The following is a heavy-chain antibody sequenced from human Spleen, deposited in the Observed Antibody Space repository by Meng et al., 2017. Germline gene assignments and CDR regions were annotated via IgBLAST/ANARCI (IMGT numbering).Heavy chain of an antibody. D-gene: IGHD3-22*01. CDR1: GFSLSTSGVG. V-gene: IGHV2-5*02. J-gene: IGHJ5*02. CDR3: AQCSDSSGYLWP. Sequence: SGPTLVKPTQTLTLTCSISGFSLSTSGVGVGWIRQPPGKALEWLAVIYWDDDKRYSPSLKSRLTVTKDTSKNQVVLTMTNMDPVDTATYICAQCSDSSGYLWPWGQGTLVTVSS. CDR2: IYWDDDK.